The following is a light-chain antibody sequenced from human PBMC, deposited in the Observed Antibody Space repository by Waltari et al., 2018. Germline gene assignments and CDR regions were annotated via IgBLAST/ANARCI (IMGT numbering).Light chain of an antibody. J-gene: IGKJ3*01. CDR2: GAS. V-gene: IGKV3-15*01. Sequence: EIVITQSPATLSVSPGERATLSCRASQSVSRHLAWDQQKPGHAPRLLIYGASTRATGIPARFSGSGSGTEFTLTISSMQSEDFAVYYCQQYNNWPLFTFGPGTKVDIK. CDR3: QQYNNWPLFT. CDR1: QSVSRH.